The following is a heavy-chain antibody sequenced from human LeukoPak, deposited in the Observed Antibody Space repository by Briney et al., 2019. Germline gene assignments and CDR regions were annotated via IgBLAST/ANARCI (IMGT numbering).Heavy chain of an antibody. CDR3: ARDIALAEYFDY. J-gene: IGHJ4*02. D-gene: IGHD6-19*01. V-gene: IGHV1-18*01. CDR1: GYSFTSYS. CDR2: ISTYNGDI. Sequence: ASLKVSCKASGYSFTSYSISWVRQAPGQGLEWMGWISTYNGDINSVQNLQGRLTLTTDTSTSTAYMELRSLTSDDTALYYCARDIALAEYFDYWGQGTLVTVSS.